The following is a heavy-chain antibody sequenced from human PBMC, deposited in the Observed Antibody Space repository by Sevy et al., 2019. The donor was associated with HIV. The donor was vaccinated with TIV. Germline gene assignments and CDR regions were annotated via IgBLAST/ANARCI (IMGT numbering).Heavy chain of an antibody. D-gene: IGHD3-22*01. CDR1: GFPFNCYA. J-gene: IGHJ4*02. CDR2: INSDSDTM. V-gene: IGHV3-48*02. Sequence: GGSLRLSCVASGFPFNCYAMNWVRQAPGKGLEWILYINSDSDTMYYGDSVKGRFTISRDNAKNSLYLQMNSLRDEDTAVYYCARERGTYYDTSGYPYLLEAGFDYWGQGTLVTVSS. CDR3: ARERGTYYDTSGYPYLLEAGFDY.